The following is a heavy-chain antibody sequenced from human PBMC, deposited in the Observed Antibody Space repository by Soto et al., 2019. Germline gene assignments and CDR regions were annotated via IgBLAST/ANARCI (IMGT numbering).Heavy chain of an antibody. V-gene: IGHV1-18*01. CDR3: ARDSKYYDFWSGYYGGY. CDR1: GYTFTSYG. Sequence: ASVKVSCKASGYTFTSYGISWVRQATGQGLEWMGWISAYNGNTNYAQKLQGRVTMTTDTSTSTAYMELRSLRSDDTAVYYCARDSKYYDFWSGYYGGYWGQGTLVTVSS. J-gene: IGHJ4*02. CDR2: ISAYNGNT. D-gene: IGHD3-3*01.